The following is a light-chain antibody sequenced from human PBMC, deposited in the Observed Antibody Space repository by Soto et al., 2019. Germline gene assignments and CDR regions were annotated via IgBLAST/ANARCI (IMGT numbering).Light chain of an antibody. CDR3: QQYNKWPRT. Sequence: EIVLTQSTCTLSLSPWERSTLSFMASQSVSNNYLAWYQQKPGQAPRLLIYGASARATGIPAKFSGSGSGTEFTLTISSLQSEDFAVYYCQQYNKWPRTFGQGTMVDIK. V-gene: IGKV3D-15*01. CDR1: QSVSNN. CDR2: GAS. J-gene: IGKJ1*01.